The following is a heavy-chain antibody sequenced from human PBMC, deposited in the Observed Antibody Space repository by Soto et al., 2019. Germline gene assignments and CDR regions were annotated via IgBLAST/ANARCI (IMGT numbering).Heavy chain of an antibody. J-gene: IGHJ4*02. CDR2: ISGSGSST. V-gene: IGHV3-23*01. D-gene: IGHD3-22*01. CDR1: GFTSSSYA. Sequence: EVQLLESGGGLAQPGGSLRLSCAASGFTSSSYAMSWVRQAPGKGLEWVSGISGSGSSTNYADSVKGRFTISRDNSKNTVYLQMNSLRAEDTAVYYCAKDQDVMMVGPFDYWGQGTLVTVSS. CDR3: AKDQDVMMVGPFDY.